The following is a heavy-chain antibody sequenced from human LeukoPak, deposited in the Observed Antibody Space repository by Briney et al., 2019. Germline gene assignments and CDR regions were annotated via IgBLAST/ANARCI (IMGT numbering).Heavy chain of an antibody. V-gene: IGHV3-73*01. CDR3: AREGDTIGYYFDY. Sequence: GGSLRLSCAASGFTFSGSAMHWVRQASGKGLEWVGRIRSKANSYATAYAASVKGRFTISRDDSKNTAYLQMNSLRAEDTAVYYCAREGDTIGYYFDYWGQGTLVTVSS. D-gene: IGHD3-16*01. J-gene: IGHJ4*02. CDR2: IRSKANSYAT. CDR1: GFTFSGSA.